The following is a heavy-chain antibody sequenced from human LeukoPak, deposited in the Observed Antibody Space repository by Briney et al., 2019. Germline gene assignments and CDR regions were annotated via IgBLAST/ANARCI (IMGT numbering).Heavy chain of an antibody. J-gene: IGHJ4*02. V-gene: IGHV3-23*01. D-gene: IGHD4-17*01. CDR1: GFTFSSYA. Sequence: PGASLRLSCAASGFTFSSYAMSWVRQAPGKGLEWVSGISGSGGSTYYADSVRGRFTISRDNSKNTLYLQMNSLRAEDTAVYYSAGTKGAHYGDYTFDYWGQGTLVTVSS. CDR3: AGTKGAHYGDYTFDY. CDR2: ISGSGGST.